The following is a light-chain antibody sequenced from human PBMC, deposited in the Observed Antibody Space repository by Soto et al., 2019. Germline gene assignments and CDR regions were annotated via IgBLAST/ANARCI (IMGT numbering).Light chain of an antibody. CDR1: QSVSNN. CDR2: GAS. V-gene: IGKV3-15*01. Sequence: EIVMTQSPATLSASPGERATLSCRASQSVSNNLAWYQQKPGQAPRLLIYGASTRATGIPARFSGSGSGTEFTLTIRSLQSEDFAVYYCQQHNNWPRTFGQGTKVDI. CDR3: QQHNNWPRT. J-gene: IGKJ1*01.